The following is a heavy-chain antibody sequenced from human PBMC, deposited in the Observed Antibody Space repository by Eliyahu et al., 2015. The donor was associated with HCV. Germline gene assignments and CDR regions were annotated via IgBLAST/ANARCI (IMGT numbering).Heavy chain of an antibody. CDR1: GFTFDDYY. J-gene: IGHJ6*02. CDR2: ISSSGSTI. D-gene: IGHD6-6*01. Sequence: QVQLVESGGGLVKPGGSLRLSXAASGFTFDDYYMTWIRQAPGKGLEWISYISSSGSTIYYADSVKGRFTISRDNAKNSLYLQMNSLRAEDTAVYYCASTGTNVAVRLEYYYGMDVWGQGTTVTVSS. V-gene: IGHV3-11*01. CDR3: ASTGTNVAVRLEYYYGMDV.